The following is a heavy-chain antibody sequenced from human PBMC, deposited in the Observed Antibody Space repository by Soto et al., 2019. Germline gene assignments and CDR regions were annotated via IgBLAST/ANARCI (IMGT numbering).Heavy chain of an antibody. J-gene: IGHJ4*02. Sequence: SETLSLTCAVYGGSFSGYYWSWIRQPPGKGLEWIGEINHSGSTNYNPSLKSRVTISVDTSKNQFSLKLSSVTAADTAVYYCARGGQRYSGYATDRRASRLDYWGQGTLVTVSS. V-gene: IGHV4-34*01. D-gene: IGHD5-12*01. CDR2: INHSGST. CDR1: GGSFSGYY. CDR3: ARGGQRYSGYATDRRASRLDY.